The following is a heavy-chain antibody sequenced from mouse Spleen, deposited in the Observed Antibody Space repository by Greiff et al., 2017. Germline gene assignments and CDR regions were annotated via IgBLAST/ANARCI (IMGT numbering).Heavy chain of an antibody. J-gene: IGHJ1*01. CDR1: GYTFTSYW. V-gene: IGHV1-7*01. D-gene: IGHD2-14*01. Sequence: LVESGAELAKPGASVKLSCKASGYTFTSYWMHWVKQRPGQGLEWIGDINPSSGYTKYNQKFKDKATLTADKSSSTAYMQLSSLTYEDSAVYYCARALYYRYDVWYFDVWGAGTTVTVSS. CDR2: INPSSGYT. CDR3: ARALYYRYDVWYFDV.